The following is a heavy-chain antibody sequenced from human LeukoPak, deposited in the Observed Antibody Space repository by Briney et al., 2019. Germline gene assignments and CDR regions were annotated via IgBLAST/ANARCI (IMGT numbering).Heavy chain of an antibody. J-gene: IGHJ5*02. CDR1: GYTFTSYG. Sequence: ASVKVSCKASGYTFTSYGISWVRQAPGQGLEWMGRIIPILGIANYAQKFQGRVTITADKSTSTAYMELSSLRSEDTAVYYCARDRRGVRGVITSNWFDPWGQGTLVTVSS. V-gene: IGHV1-69*04. D-gene: IGHD3-10*01. CDR3: ARDRRGVRGVITSNWFDP. CDR2: IIPILGIA.